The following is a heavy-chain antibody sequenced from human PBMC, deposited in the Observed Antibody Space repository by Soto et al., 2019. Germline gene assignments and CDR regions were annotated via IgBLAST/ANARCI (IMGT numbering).Heavy chain of an antibody. J-gene: IGHJ4*02. Sequence: QVQLVQSGAAVKKPGASVKLSCKASGYTFTSNALHWVRQAPGQGLEWMGWINTDNGDTKYSQKFQGRVTITSDTSASTGHMELSSLRSEDTAVYYCATTVRAYNNYDCDYWGQGTLVTVSS. V-gene: IGHV1-3*04. D-gene: IGHD4-4*01. CDR2: INTDNGDT. CDR3: ATTVRAYNNYDCDY. CDR1: GYTFTSNA.